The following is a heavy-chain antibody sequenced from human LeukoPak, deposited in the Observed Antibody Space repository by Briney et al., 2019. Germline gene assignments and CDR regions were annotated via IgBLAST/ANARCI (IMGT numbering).Heavy chain of an antibody. D-gene: IGHD2-21*01. CDR2: ISGSGGST. J-gene: IGHJ4*02. CDR1: GFTFSSYG. V-gene: IGHV3-23*01. CDR3: ARGRNPVMRY. Sequence: GGSLRLSCAASGFTFSSYGMSWVRQAPGKGLEWVSAISGSGGSTYYADSVKGRFTISRDNSKNTLYLQMNSLRAEDTAVYYCARGRNPVMRYWGQGTLVTVSS.